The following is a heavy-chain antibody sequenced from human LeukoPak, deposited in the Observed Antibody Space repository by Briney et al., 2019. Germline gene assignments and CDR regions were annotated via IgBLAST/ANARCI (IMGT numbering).Heavy chain of an antibody. CDR3: ARFRRGGYCSSTSCYRRHTAFDY. CDR1: GYTFTSYD. V-gene: IGHV1-8*01. Sequence: WAPVKVSCKASGYTFTSYDINWVRQATGQGLEWMGWMNPNSGNTGYAQKFQGRVTMTRNTSISTAYMELSSLRSEDTAVYYCARFRRGGYCSSTSCYRRHTAFDYWGQGTLVTVSS. D-gene: IGHD2-2*01. CDR2: MNPNSGNT. J-gene: IGHJ4*02.